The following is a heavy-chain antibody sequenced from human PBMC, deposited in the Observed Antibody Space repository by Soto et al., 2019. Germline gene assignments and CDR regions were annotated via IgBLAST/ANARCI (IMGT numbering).Heavy chain of an antibody. CDR1: GFTFNIYA. CDR3: AREDDYGYRYINYGLDV. D-gene: IGHD4-17*01. V-gene: IGHV3-30-3*01. Sequence: VGSLRLSCAASGFTFNIYALHWVRQAPGKGLEWVAVISFDGTKKYYSDSVKGRFTISRDNLKDTLYLQMNNLRVEDAALYFCAREDDYGYRYINYGLDVWGQGTTVTVSS. J-gene: IGHJ6*02. CDR2: ISFDGTKK.